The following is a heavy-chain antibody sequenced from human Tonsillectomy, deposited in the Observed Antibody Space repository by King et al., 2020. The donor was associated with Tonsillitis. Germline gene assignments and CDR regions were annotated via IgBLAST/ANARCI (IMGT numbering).Heavy chain of an antibody. J-gene: IGHJ4*02. CDR2: ISAYNGDT. CDR3: ARDYVTFDY. V-gene: IGHV1-18*04. Sequence: QLVQSGAEVKKPGASVKVSCKASGYTFSSYSMTWVRQAPGQGLEWMGWISAYNGDTNYAQKFQGRVTMTTDTSTNTAYMELRSLRSDDTAVYYCARDYVTFDYWGQGTLVTVSS. CDR1: GYTFSSYS. D-gene: IGHD3-10*02.